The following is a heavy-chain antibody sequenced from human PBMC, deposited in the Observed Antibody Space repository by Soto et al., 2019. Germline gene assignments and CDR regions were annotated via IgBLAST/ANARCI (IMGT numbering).Heavy chain of an antibody. V-gene: IGHV3-74*03. CDR2: IKSDGSRT. CDR1: GFTFSNYW. D-gene: IGHD3-10*01. Sequence: EAQLVQSGGGLVQPGGSMRLSCEASGFTFSNYWMHWVRQAPGKGLGWVSGIKSDGSRTTYADSVKGRFTSSRDNTKSTLYLQMNSLEAEDTAVYYCARDEGIAMVRRYDNWGQGTLVTVSS. CDR3: ARDEGIAMVRRYDN. J-gene: IGHJ4*02.